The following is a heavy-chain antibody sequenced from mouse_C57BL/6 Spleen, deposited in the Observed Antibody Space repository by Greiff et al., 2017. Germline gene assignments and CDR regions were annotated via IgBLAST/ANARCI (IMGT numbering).Heavy chain of an antibody. J-gene: IGHJ4*01. CDR1: GYTFTSYW. V-gene: IGHV1-55*01. CDR2: LYPGSGST. Sequence: QVQLQQPGAELVKPGASVKMSCKASGYTFTSYWITWVKQRPGQGLEWIGDLYPGSGSTNYNEKFKSKATLTVDTSSSTAYMQLSSLTSEDSAVYYCARWGYDYDCAMDYWGQGTSVTVSS. D-gene: IGHD2-4*01. CDR3: ARWGYDYDCAMDY.